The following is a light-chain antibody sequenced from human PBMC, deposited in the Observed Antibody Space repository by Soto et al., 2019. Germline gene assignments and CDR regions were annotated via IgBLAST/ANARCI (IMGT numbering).Light chain of an antibody. J-gene: IGKJ1*01. V-gene: IGKV3D-20*01. Sequence: EIVLTQSPVTLSLSPGERATLSCGASQTVSSGYLAWYQQRPGLAPRLLIYDASSRATGIPDRFSGSGSGTDFSLTISRLEPEDFAVYYCHQYGSSQTFGQGTKVDIK. CDR3: HQYGSSQT. CDR2: DAS. CDR1: QTVSSGY.